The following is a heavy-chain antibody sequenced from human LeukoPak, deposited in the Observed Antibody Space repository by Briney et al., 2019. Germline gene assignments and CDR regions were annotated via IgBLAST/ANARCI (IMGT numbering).Heavy chain of an antibody. Sequence: PGGSLTLSCAASGFTFSSYWMHWVRQVPGKGLVWVARINPGGSSIPYADSVKGRFTISRDNAKNTLYLQMDSLRAEDTGVYYCARSNQADDYWGQGTLVTVSS. D-gene: IGHD1-14*01. CDR2: INPGGSSI. CDR3: ARSNQADDY. J-gene: IGHJ4*02. CDR1: GFTFSSYW. V-gene: IGHV3-74*01.